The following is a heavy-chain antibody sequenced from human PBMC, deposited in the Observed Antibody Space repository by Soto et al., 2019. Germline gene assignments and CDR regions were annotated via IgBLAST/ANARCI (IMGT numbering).Heavy chain of an antibody. CDR3: AGKRISPYYFDY. CDR1: GGSVSSYY. J-gene: IGHJ4*02. Sequence: QVQLQESGPGLVKPSETLSLTCTVSGGSVSSYYWSWIRQPPGKGLEWIGYIYYSGSTNYNPSLKSRVTTSVDTSKNQFSLKLSSVTAADTAVYYCAGKRISPYYFDYWGQGTLVTVSS. D-gene: IGHD3-10*01. V-gene: IGHV4-59*02. CDR2: IYYSGST.